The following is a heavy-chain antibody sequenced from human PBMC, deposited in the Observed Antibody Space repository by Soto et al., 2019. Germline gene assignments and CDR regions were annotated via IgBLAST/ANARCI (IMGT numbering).Heavy chain of an antibody. V-gene: IGHV4-59*01. D-gene: IGHD3-3*01. Sequence: QVQLQESGPGLVKPSETLSLTCTVSGDSISSSYWNWIRQAPGKGLEWIGYIEDTGSTNYNPSLKGRVTLSVDPSNNQYSLKLSSVTAADTAVYYCARGVLEWLLSDSYSDYMDVGGKGTTVTVSS. J-gene: IGHJ6*03. CDR2: IEDTGST. CDR3: ARGVLEWLLSDSYSDYMDV. CDR1: GDSISSSY.